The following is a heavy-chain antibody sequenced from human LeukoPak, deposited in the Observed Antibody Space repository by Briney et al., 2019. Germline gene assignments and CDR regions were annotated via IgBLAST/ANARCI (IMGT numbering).Heavy chain of an antibody. CDR1: GYSISSGYY. CDR2: IYHSGST. CDR3: ARRGGYDYYFDY. Sequence: SETLSLTCTVSGYSISSGYYWGWIRQPPGKGLEWIGSIYHSGSTNYNPSLKSRVTISVDKSKDQFSLKLSSVTAADTAVYYCARRGGYDYYFDYWGQGTLVTVSS. J-gene: IGHJ4*02. V-gene: IGHV4-38-2*02. D-gene: IGHD5-12*01.